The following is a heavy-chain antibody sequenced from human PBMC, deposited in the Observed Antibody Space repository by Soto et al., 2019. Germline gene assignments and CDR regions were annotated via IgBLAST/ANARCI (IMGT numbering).Heavy chain of an antibody. J-gene: IGHJ4*02. D-gene: IGHD3-10*01. CDR1: GGSFSGYY. Sequence: SETLSLTFAVYGGSFSGYYWSWIRQPPGKGLEWMGEINHSGSTNYNPSLKSRVTISVDTSKNQFSLKLSSVTAADTAVYYCARGRITMVRGVPTYYLDYWGQGTLVTVSS. CDR3: ARGRITMVRGVPTYYLDY. CDR2: INHSGST. V-gene: IGHV4-34*01.